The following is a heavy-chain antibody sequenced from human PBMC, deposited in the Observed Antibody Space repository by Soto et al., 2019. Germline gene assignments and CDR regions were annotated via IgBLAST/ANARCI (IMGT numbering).Heavy chain of an antibody. CDR3: ARSIDSSGFYFSNC. Sequence: TLSLTCTVSGGFISSYYWSWIRQSPGKGLELIGYIHHTGSTNYNPSLKSRVTMSLDTSRNQFSLKLYSVTTADTAVYYCARSIDSSGFYFSNCWGQGTLVTVSS. D-gene: IGHD3-22*01. V-gene: IGHV4-59*01. CDR2: IHHTGST. CDR1: GGFISSYY. J-gene: IGHJ4*02.